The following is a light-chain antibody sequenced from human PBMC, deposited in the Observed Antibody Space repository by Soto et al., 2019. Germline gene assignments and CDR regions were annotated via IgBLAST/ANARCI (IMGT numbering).Light chain of an antibody. V-gene: IGKV3-11*01. J-gene: IGKJ3*01. Sequence: IVLTQSPGTLSLSPGERATLSCRASQSLRNTYLSWYQQKPGQAPRLLIYEASKRATGIPARFSGSGSGTDFTLTISSLETEDFAVYFCQQYSRWPRETFGPGTKVDIK. CDR1: QSLRNTY. CDR2: EAS. CDR3: QQYSRWPRET.